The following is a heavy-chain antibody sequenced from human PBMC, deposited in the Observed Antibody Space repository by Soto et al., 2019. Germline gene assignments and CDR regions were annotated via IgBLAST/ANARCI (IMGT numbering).Heavy chain of an antibody. CDR1: GFTFSNYA. J-gene: IGHJ4*02. V-gene: IGHV3-23*01. CDR2: ISNSGGTT. CDR3: AKTPRQWLVYFDY. Sequence: EVQLLESGGGLVQPGGSLRLSCAASGFTFSNYAMSWVRQAPGKGLEWVSAISNSGGTTYYVDSVKGRFTISRDNSKDTLHLQMNSLRAEDTAVYYCAKTPRQWLVYFDYWGQGTLVTVSS. D-gene: IGHD6-19*01.